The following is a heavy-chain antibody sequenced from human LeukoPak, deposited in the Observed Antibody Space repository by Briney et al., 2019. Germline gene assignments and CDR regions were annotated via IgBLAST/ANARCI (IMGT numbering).Heavy chain of an antibody. V-gene: IGHV3-66*01. D-gene: IGHD6-6*01. CDR2: IYSGGST. CDR3: AVGIAARWASYFDY. Sequence: GGSLRLSCAASGFAVSSNFMSWVRQAPGKGLEWVSLIYSGGSTYYADSVKGRFTISRDISKNTLYLQMNSLRAEDTAVYYCAVGIAARWASYFDYWGQGTLVTVSS. CDR1: GFAVSSNF. J-gene: IGHJ4*02.